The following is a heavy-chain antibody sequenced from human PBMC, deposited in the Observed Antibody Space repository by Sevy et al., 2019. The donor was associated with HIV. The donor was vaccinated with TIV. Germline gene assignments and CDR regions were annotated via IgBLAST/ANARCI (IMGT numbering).Heavy chain of an antibody. Sequence: GSLRLSCAASGFTFDDYTMHWVRQAPGKGLEWVSLISWGGGSTYYADSVKGRFTISRDNSKNSLYLQMNSLRTEDTALYYCAKDKGGYDFWSGYYSDFDYWGQGTLVTVSS. V-gene: IGHV3-43*01. J-gene: IGHJ4*02. D-gene: IGHD3-3*01. CDR2: ISWGGGST. CDR1: GFTFDDYT. CDR3: AKDKGGYDFWSGYYSDFDY.